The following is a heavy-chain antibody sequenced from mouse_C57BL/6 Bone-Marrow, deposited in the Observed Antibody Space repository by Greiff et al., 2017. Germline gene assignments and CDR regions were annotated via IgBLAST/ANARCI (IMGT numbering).Heavy chain of an antibody. CDR1: GYTFTSYW. D-gene: IGHD1-2*01. V-gene: IGHV1-50*01. CDR2: IDPSDSYT. Sequence: QVQLQQPGAELVKPGASVKLSCKASGYTFTSYWMQWVKQRPGQGLEWIGEIDPSDSYTNYNQKFTGKATLTVDTSSSTAYMQLSSLTSEDSAVYYCARQYPLLAWFAYWGQGSLVTVSA. J-gene: IGHJ3*01. CDR3: ARQYPLLAWFAY.